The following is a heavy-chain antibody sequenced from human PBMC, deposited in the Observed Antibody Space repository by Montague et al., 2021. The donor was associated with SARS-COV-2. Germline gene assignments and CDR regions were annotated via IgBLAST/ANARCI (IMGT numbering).Heavy chain of an antibody. CDR2: ISYDGTNK. J-gene: IGHJ4*02. D-gene: IGHD2-2*01. CDR3: ARDEDQVDSNYYFDY. V-gene: IGHV3-30*04. CDR1: GFTFSSYA. Sequence: SLRLSCAASGFTFSSYAMHWVRQAPGKGLEWEAVISYDGTNKYYADSVKGRFTISRDNSKNTLYLQMNSLRAEDTAVYYCARDEDQVDSNYYFDYWGQGTLVTVSS.